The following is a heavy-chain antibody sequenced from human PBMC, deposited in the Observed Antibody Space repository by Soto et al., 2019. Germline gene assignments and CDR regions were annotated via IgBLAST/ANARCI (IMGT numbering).Heavy chain of an antibody. J-gene: IGHJ4*02. CDR3: ASPRQGNYDFLSGYYALDY. V-gene: IGHV4-59*01. D-gene: IGHD3-3*01. Sequence: SETLSLTCTVSGGSISSYYWSWIRQPPGKGLEWIGYIYYSGSTNYNPSLKSRVTISVDTSKNQFSLKLSSVTAADTAVYYCASPRQGNYDFLSGYYALDYRSQGTLVTVSS. CDR1: GGSISSYY. CDR2: IYYSGST.